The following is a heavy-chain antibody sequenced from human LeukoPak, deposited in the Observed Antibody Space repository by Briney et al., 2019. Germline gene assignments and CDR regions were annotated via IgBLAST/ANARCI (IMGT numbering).Heavy chain of an antibody. Sequence: PSETLSLTCTVSGCSISSSSYYWGRIRQPPGQGLEWIRSIYYSGSTYYNPSLKSRVTISVDTSKNQFSLKLSSVTAADTAVYYCARRGYSYGDYYHYYMDVWGKGTTVTISS. D-gene: IGHD5-18*01. CDR3: ARRGYSYGDYYHYYMDV. V-gene: IGHV4-39*01. CDR1: GCSISSSSYY. CDR2: IYYSGST. J-gene: IGHJ6*03.